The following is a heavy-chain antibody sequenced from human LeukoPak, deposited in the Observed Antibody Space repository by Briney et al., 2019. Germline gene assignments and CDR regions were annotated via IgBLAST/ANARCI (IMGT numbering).Heavy chain of an antibody. CDR1: GFTFSRSW. J-gene: IGHJ4*02. Sequence: GGSLRLSCAASGFTFSRSWMQWVRQAPGKGLVWVSRISVDGSTTIYADSVKGRFTISRDNAKNSLYLQMNSLRAEDTAVYYCARGSIVGAPNYWGQGTLVTVSS. D-gene: IGHD1-26*01. CDR3: ARGSIVGAPNY. CDR2: ISVDGSTT. V-gene: IGHV3-74*01.